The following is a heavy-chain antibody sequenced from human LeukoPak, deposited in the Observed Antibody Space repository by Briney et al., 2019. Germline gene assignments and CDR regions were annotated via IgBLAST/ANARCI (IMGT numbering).Heavy chain of an antibody. V-gene: IGHV3-48*01. Sequence: GGSLRLSCAASGFTFSSYSMNWVRRAPGKGLEWVSYISSSSSTIYYADSVKGRFTISRDNAKNSLYLQMNSLRAEDTAVDYCARESFLEWLLSANWFDPWGQGTLVTVSS. CDR1: GFTFSSYS. CDR3: ARESFLEWLLSANWFDP. D-gene: IGHD3-3*01. J-gene: IGHJ5*02. CDR2: ISSSSSTI.